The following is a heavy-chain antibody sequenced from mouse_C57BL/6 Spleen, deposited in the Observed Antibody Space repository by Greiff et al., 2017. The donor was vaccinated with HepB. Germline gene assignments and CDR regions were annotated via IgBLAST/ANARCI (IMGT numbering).Heavy chain of an antibody. V-gene: IGHV1-15*01. CDR3: TKDYYGSSYLNYAMDY. Sequence: VQLQQSGAELVRPGASVTLSCKASGYTFTDYEMHWVKQTPVHGLEWIGAIDPETGGTAYNQKFKGKAILTADKSSSTAYMEHRSLTSEDSAVYYCTKDYYGSSYLNYAMDYWGQGTSVTVSS. CDR1: GYTFTDYE. CDR2: IDPETGGT. D-gene: IGHD1-1*01. J-gene: IGHJ4*01.